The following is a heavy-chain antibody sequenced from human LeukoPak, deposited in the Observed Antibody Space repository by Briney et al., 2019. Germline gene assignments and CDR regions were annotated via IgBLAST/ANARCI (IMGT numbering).Heavy chain of an antibody. V-gene: IGHV3-30*03. D-gene: IGHD6-19*01. Sequence: GGSLRLSCAASGFTFSSYGMHWVRQAPGKGLEWVAVISYDGSNKYYADSVKGRFTISRDNSKNTLYLQMNSLRAEDTAVYYCAVGGIAVADFDYWGQGTLVTVSS. CDR1: GFTFSSYG. CDR3: AVGGIAVADFDY. CDR2: ISYDGSNK. J-gene: IGHJ4*02.